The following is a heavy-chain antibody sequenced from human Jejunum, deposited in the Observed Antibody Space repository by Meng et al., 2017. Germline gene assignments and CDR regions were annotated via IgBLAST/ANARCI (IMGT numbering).Heavy chain of an antibody. Sequence: GQPQGAGPGLGKPSWTPSLTCAVSGDSITSSNWWIWVRQPPGKGLEWIGEIFHTGSTNYNPSLRSRLTISVDKSKNQFSLKLSSVTAADTAVYYCARALGTYGTFFDYWGQGTLVTVSS. CDR2: IFHTGST. CDR1: GDSITSSNW. J-gene: IGHJ4*02. V-gene: IGHV4-4*02. D-gene: IGHD2-8*01. CDR3: ARALGTYGTFFDY.